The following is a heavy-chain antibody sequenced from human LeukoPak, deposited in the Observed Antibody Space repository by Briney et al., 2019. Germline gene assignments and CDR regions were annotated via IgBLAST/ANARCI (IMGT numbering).Heavy chain of an antibody. V-gene: IGHV3-9*01. CDR3: AKDPTDDYVWGSYRPRGYFDY. D-gene: IGHD3-16*02. Sequence: GGSLRLSCAASGFTFDDYAMHWVRQAPEKGLEWVSGISWNSGSIGYADSVKGRFTISRDNAENSLYLQMNSLRAEDTALYYCAKDPTDDYVWGSYRPRGYFDYWGQGTLVTVSS. CDR2: ISWNSGSI. J-gene: IGHJ4*02. CDR1: GFTFDDYA.